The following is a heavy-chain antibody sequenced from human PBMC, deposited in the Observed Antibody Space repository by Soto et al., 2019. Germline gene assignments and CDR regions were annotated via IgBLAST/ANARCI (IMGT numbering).Heavy chain of an antibody. D-gene: IGHD3-16*01. CDR1: GFTFSSYG. Sequence: QVQLVESGGGVVQPGRSLKLSCAASGFTFSSYGMHWVRQAPGKGLEWVAVISYDGSDKYYADSVKGRFTISRDDSXNXPYLQMNSLRAEDTAVYYCAKTAGYDYVWGSSGLDPWGQGTLVTVSS. CDR2: ISYDGSDK. J-gene: IGHJ5*02. CDR3: AKTAGYDYVWGSSGLDP. V-gene: IGHV3-30*18.